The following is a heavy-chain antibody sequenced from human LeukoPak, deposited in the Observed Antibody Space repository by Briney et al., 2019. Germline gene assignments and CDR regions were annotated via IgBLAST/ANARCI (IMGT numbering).Heavy chain of an antibody. CDR2: IYTSGST. CDR3: ASDGHYYDSSAPTFGNWFDP. V-gene: IGHV4-4*07. CDR1: GGSISSYY. J-gene: IGHJ5*02. D-gene: IGHD3-22*01. Sequence: SETLSLTCTVSGGSISSYYWSWIRQPAGKGLEWIGRIYTSGSTNYNPSLKSRVTMSVDTSKNQFSLKLSFVTAADTAVYYCASDGHYYDSSAPTFGNWFDPWGQGTLVTVSS.